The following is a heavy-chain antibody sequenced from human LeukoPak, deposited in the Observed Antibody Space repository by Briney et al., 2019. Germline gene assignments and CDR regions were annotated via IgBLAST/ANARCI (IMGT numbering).Heavy chain of an antibody. CDR1: GFTFSSYA. V-gene: IGHV3-23*01. CDR3: AKGYRQWLSHFGY. CDR2: ISGSGDGT. Sequence: GGSLRLSCAASGFTFSSYAMSWVRQTPGKGLEWVSIISGSGDGTYYADSVKGRFTISRDNSKNTLFLQMNSLRAEDTAKYYCAKGYRQWLSHFGYWGQGTLVTASS. J-gene: IGHJ4*02. D-gene: IGHD6-19*01.